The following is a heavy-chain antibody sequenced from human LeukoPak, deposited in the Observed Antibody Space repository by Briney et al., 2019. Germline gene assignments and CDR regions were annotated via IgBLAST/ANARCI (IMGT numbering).Heavy chain of an antibody. CDR2: IYYSGST. D-gene: IGHD6-19*01. V-gene: IGHV4-30-4*01. J-gene: IGHJ4*02. CDR1: GGSISSGDYY. CDR3: ARVAVAGKLIDY. Sequence: SETLSLTCTVSGGSISSGDYYWSWIRQPPGKGLEWIGYIYYSGSTYYNPSLKSRVTISVDTSKNQFSLKLSSVTAADMAVYYCARVAVAGKLIDYWGQGTLVTVSS.